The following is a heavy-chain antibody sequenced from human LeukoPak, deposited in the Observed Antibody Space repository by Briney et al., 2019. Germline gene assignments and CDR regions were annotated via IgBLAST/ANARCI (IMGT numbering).Heavy chain of an antibody. Sequence: PGGSLRLSCAASGFTFSSYSFNWVRQVPGKGLEWVSSITTTFYTYYTDSVKGRFTISRDNAKNSLYLQMNSLRAEDTAVYYCARQNYGDAHDYWGQGTLVTVSS. J-gene: IGHJ4*02. V-gene: IGHV3-21*01. CDR3: ARQNYGDAHDY. CDR1: GFTFSSYS. D-gene: IGHD4/OR15-4a*01. CDR2: ITTTFYT.